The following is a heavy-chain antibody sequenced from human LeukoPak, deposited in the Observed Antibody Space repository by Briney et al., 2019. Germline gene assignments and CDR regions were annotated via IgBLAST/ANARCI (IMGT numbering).Heavy chain of an antibody. Sequence: SETLSLTCAVYGGSFSGYYWSWIRQPPGKGLEWIGEINHSGSTNYNPSLKSRVTISVDTSKNQFSLKLSSVTAADTAVYYCARAPPDTAMVVDYWGQGTLVTVPS. J-gene: IGHJ4*02. CDR3: ARAPPDTAMVVDY. CDR1: GGSFSGYY. CDR2: INHSGST. V-gene: IGHV4-34*01. D-gene: IGHD5-18*01.